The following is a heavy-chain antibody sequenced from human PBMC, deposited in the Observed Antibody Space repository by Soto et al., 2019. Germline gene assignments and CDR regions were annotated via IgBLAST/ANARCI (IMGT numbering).Heavy chain of an antibody. Sequence: QVQLVQSGAEVKKPGSSVKVSCKASGGTFSSYAISWVRQAPGQGLEWMGGIIPIFGTANYAQTFQGRVTITADESTSTAYMELSSLRSEDTAVYYCARVPYDILTGYYNYYYYGMDVWGQGTTVTVSS. D-gene: IGHD3-9*01. V-gene: IGHV1-69*01. CDR2: IIPIFGTA. J-gene: IGHJ6*02. CDR3: ARVPYDILTGYYNYYYYGMDV. CDR1: GGTFSSYA.